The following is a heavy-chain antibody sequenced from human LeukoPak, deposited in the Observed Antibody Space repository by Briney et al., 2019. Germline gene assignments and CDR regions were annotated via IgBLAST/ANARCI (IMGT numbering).Heavy chain of an antibody. CDR2: INPSGGST. J-gene: IGHJ4*02. CDR1: GYTFTSYY. D-gene: IGHD6-13*01. CDR3: ARDLQKQQLPYYFDY. V-gene: IGHV1-46*01. Sequence: ASVKVSCKASGYTFTSYYMHWVRQAPGQGLEWMGIINPSGGSTSYAQKFQGRVTMTRDTSTSTVYMELSSLRSEDTAVYYCARDLQKQQLPYYFDYWGQGTLVTVSS.